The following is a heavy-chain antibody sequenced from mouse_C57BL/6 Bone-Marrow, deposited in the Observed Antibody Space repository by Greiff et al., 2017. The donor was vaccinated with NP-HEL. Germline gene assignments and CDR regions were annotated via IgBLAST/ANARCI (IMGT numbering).Heavy chain of an antibody. CDR1: GYTFTSYW. J-gene: IGHJ4*01. CDR2: IYPGNSDT. D-gene: IGHD3-2*02. CDR3: TRQLRPRPCYYAMDY. V-gene: IGHV1-5*01. Sequence: EVQLQQSGTVLARPGASVKMSCKTSGYTFTSYWMHWVKQRPGQGLEWIGAIYPGNSDTSYNQKFKSKATLTAVTSASTAYMEPSSLTNEDSAVYYCTRQLRPRPCYYAMDYWGQGTSVTVSS.